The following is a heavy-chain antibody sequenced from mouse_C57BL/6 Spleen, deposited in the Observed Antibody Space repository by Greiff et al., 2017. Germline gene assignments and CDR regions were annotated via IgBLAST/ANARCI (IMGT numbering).Heavy chain of an antibody. D-gene: IGHD4-1*01. CDR2: IAPSDSYT. CDR3: ARHSGTLFDY. V-gene: IGHV1-59*01. Sequence: VQLQQPGAELVRPGTSVKLSCKASGYTFTSYWMHWVKQRPGQGLEWIGVIAPSDSYTNYSQKFKGKATLTVYTSSSTAYMQLSSLTSENSAVYYCARHSGTLFDYWGQGTTLTVSS. J-gene: IGHJ2*01. CDR1: GYTFTSYW.